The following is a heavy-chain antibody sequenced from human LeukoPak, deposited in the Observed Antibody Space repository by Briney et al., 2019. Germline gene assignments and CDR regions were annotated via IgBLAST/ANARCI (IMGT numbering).Heavy chain of an antibody. V-gene: IGHV3-23*01. J-gene: IGHJ4*02. D-gene: IGHD5-12*01. CDR1: GFTLSSYA. Sequence: GGSLRLSCAASGFTLSSYAMSWVRQAPGKGLEWVSAISGSGGSTYYADSVKGRFTISRDNSKNTLYLQMNSLRAEDTAVYYCAKDLARGYSGYDRGAFDYWGQGTLVTVSS. CDR2: ISGSGGST. CDR3: AKDLARGYSGYDRGAFDY.